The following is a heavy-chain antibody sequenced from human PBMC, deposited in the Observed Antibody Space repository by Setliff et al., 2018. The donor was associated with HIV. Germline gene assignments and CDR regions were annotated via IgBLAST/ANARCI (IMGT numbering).Heavy chain of an antibody. J-gene: IGHJ4*02. V-gene: IGHV4-61*09. CDR1: GDSITSGTYY. Sequence: SETLSLTCPVSGDSITSGTYYWSWIRQPAGMRLEWIGHISTSGTTNYNPSLKSRVTISADTSKSQFSLKLTSVTAADTAAYFCARVSTDYVWGSFLSSGPYYFDFWGQGALVTVSS. CDR2: ISTSGTT. CDR3: ARVSTDYVWGSFLSSGPYYFDF. D-gene: IGHD3-16*01.